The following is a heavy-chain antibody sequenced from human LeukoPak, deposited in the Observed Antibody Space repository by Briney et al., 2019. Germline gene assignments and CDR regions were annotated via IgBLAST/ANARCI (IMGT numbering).Heavy chain of an antibody. Sequence: VASVKVSCKSSGYTFTGYYMHWVRQAPGQRLEWMGGIIPIFGTANYAQKFQGRVTITADKSTSTAYMELSSLRSEDTAVYYCARATFGGVITYFDYWGQGTLVTVSS. D-gene: IGHD3-16*02. J-gene: IGHJ4*02. CDR1: GYTFTGYY. CDR3: ARATFGGVITYFDY. CDR2: IIPIFGTA. V-gene: IGHV1-69*06.